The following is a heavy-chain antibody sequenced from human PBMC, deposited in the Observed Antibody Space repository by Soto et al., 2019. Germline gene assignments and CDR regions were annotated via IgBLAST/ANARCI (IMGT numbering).Heavy chain of an antibody. CDR1: GYTFTSYG. V-gene: IGHV1-18*01. CDR3: ARVYDFWSGYSNAFDY. J-gene: IGHJ4*02. Sequence: GASVKVSCKASGYTFTSYGISWVRQAPGQGLEWMGWISVYNGNTNYAQKLQGRVTMTTDTSTSTAYMELRSLRSDDTAVYYCARVYDFWSGYSNAFDYWGQGTLVTVSS. D-gene: IGHD3-3*01. CDR2: ISVYNGNT.